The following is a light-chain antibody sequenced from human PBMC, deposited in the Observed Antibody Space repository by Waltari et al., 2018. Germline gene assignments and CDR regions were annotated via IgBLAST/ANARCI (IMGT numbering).Light chain of an antibody. CDR3: QSYDTSLSVV. Sequence: QSVPTQPPAASGAPGQRVTTSSTGSCSHLGADHVVHWYQQHPGKAPKPLIYGTSTRPPGVPDRFFGSQSGTSASLAITALQAEDEAEYYCQSYDTSLSVVFGGGTKLTVL. V-gene: IGLV1-40*01. CDR2: GTS. CDR1: CSHLGADHV. J-gene: IGLJ2*01.